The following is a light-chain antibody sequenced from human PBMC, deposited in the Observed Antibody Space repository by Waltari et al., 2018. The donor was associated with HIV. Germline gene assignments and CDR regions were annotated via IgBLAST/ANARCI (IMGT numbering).Light chain of an antibody. J-gene: IGLJ2*01. CDR2: DVS. Sequence: QSALTQPASVSGSPGPAITISCTGTSRAVGGYNYVTWYQQHPGKAPKLMIYDVSKRPSGVSNRFSGSKSGNTASLTISGLQAEDEADYYCCSYAGSSTVVFGGGTKLTVL. CDR1: SRAVGGYNY. CDR3: CSYAGSSTVV. V-gene: IGLV2-23*02.